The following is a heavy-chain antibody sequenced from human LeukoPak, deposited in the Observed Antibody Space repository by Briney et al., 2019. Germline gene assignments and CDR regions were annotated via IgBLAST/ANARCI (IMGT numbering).Heavy chain of an antibody. CDR1: GGSISSYY. Sequence: SETLSLTCTVSGGSISSYYWSGTRQPAGKGLEGIGRIYTSGSTNYNPSLKCRVTMSLDASKKQFSLKLSSGTAADTAVYYCARGYSGSYNYFDYWGQGTLVTVSS. D-gene: IGHD1-26*01. J-gene: IGHJ4*02. V-gene: IGHV4-4*07. CDR2: IYTSGST. CDR3: ARGYSGSYNYFDY.